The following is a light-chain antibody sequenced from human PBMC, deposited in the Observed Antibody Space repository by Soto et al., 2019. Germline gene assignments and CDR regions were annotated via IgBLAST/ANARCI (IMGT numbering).Light chain of an antibody. CDR1: QSISSY. V-gene: IGKV3-11*01. Sequence: EILLTQSPATLSLSPGERATLSCRASQSISSYLAWYQQIPGQAPRLLIYGASYWATGIPARFSGSGSGTEIPLTISSLQPDAFASYYCQQYDSSWTFGQGTKVDIK. CDR3: QQYDSSWT. J-gene: IGKJ1*01. CDR2: GAS.